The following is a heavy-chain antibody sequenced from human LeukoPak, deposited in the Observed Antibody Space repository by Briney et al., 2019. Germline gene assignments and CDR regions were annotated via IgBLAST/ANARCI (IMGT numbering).Heavy chain of an antibody. J-gene: IGHJ4*02. D-gene: IGHD3-22*01. CDR3: AIENYYDSSGYSKAFDS. V-gene: IGHV1-18*01. CDR2: ISAYNGNT. CDR1: GYTFTSYG. Sequence: ASVKVSCKASGYTFTSYGISWVRQAPGQGLEWMGWISAYNGNTNYARKLQGRVTMTTDTSTSTAYMELRSLRSDDTAVYYCAIENYYDSSGYSKAFDSWGQGTLVTVSS.